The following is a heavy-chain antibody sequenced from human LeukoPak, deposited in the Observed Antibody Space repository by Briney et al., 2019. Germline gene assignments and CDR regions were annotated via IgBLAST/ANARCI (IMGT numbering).Heavy chain of an antibody. CDR1: GFTCSDHF. Sequence: AGTLRLSCAASGFTCSDHFMDRLRHAPGMELEWVVRTRHKPNSYATEYPASVTGRSTISRDESNNSLNLQRSSLKTEDTAVYRCSRSDCGGGSSWLYWGQGTLVTVSA. V-gene: IGHV3-72*01. CDR2: TRHKPNSYAT. J-gene: IGHJ4*02. D-gene: IGHD2-15*01. CDR3: SRSDCGGGSSWLY.